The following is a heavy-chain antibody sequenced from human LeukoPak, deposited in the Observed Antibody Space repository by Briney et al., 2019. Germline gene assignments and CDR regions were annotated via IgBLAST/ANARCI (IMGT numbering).Heavy chain of an antibody. D-gene: IGHD2-2*01. Sequence: PGGSLRLSCAASGFTFSSYWMHWVRQAPGKGLVWVSRINTDGSSTSYADSVKGRFSISRDNSKNTLYLQMNSLRAEDTAMYYCAKGPIPCSSTSCPRSAFDIWGQGTMVTVSS. J-gene: IGHJ3*02. CDR2: INTDGSST. V-gene: IGHV3-74*01. CDR1: GFTFSSYW. CDR3: AKGPIPCSSTSCPRSAFDI.